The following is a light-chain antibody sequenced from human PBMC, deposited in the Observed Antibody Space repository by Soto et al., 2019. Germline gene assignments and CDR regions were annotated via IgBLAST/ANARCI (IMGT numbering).Light chain of an antibody. CDR1: QSVSSH. J-gene: IGKJ4*01. CDR3: QQRTNWPSLT. Sequence: EVVLTQSPATLSSSPGERATLSCRASQSVSSHLAWYQQKPGQAPRLLIYDASNRATGIPARFSGSGSGTDFTLTISSLEPEDFAVYYCQQRTNWPSLTFGGGTKVEIE. CDR2: DAS. V-gene: IGKV3-11*01.